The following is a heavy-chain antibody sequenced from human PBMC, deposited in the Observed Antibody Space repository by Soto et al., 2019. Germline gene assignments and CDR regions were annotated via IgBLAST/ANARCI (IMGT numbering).Heavy chain of an antibody. V-gene: IGHV4-34*09. D-gene: IGHD6-13*01. Sequence: SETLSLTCAVYGGTFSGYYLTWIRQPPGTGLEWIGEINHSGSTNYNPSLKSRVTISVDTSKNQFSLKLSSVTAADTAVYYCARGSAAGPDENNWFDPWGQGTLVTVSS. CDR3: ARGSAAGPDENNWFDP. J-gene: IGHJ5*02. CDR1: GGTFSGYY. CDR2: INHSGST.